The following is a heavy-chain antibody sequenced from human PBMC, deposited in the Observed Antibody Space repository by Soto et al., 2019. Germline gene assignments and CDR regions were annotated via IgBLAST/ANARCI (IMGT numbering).Heavy chain of an antibody. Sequence: QVQLVQSGAEVKKPGSSVKVSCKASGGTFSSYAISWVRQAPGQGLEWMGGIIPIFGTANYAQKLQGRVTITADESTSTAYMELSSLRAEDTAVYYCARDGSQGRYDYYYGMDVWFQGTTVTVSS. CDR2: IIPIFGTA. CDR1: GGTFSSYA. D-gene: IGHD1-26*01. J-gene: IGHJ6*02. V-gene: IGHV1-69*01. CDR3: ARDGSQGRYDYYYGMDV.